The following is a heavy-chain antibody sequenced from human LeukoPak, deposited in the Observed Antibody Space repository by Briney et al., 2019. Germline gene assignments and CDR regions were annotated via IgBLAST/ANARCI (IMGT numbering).Heavy chain of an antibody. V-gene: IGHV3-74*01. J-gene: IGHJ3*01. CDR2: ISGDETYT. CDR3: VREDNAFNV. CDR1: GFTFSSDF. Sequence: PRRSLRLSCVASGFTFSSDFMHWIRHAAGGWLMWVSQISGDETYTNYADSVKGRFTISRDHAKNTLYLQMNSLRAEDTAIYYCVREDNAFNVWGQGPLVTVSS.